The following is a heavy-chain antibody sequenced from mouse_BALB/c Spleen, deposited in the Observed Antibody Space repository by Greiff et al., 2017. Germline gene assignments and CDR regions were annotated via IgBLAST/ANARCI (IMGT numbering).Heavy chain of an antibody. CDR3: ARTGTNFDV. CDR2: ISSGGGST. CDR1: GFAFSSYD. J-gene: IGHJ1*01. V-gene: IGHV5-12-1*01. Sequence: EVQRVESGGGLVKPGGSLKLSCAASGFAFSSYDMSWVRQTPEKRLEWVAYISSGGGSTYYPDTVKGRFTISRDNAKNTLYLQMSSLKSEDTAMYYCARTGTNFDVWGAGTTVTVSS. D-gene: IGHD4-1*01.